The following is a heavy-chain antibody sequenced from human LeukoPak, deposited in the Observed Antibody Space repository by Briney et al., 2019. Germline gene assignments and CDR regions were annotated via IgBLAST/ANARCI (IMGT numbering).Heavy chain of an antibody. J-gene: IGHJ4*02. D-gene: IGHD3-22*01. Sequence: GGSLRLSCAASGFTFSSYSMNWVRQAPGKGLEWVSYISSSSTIYYADSVKGRFTISRDNAKNSLYLQMNSLRDEDTAVYYCARGSTMIVVRFDYWGQGTLVTVSS. CDR1: GFTFSSYS. CDR3: ARGSTMIVVRFDY. CDR2: ISSSSTI. V-gene: IGHV3-48*02.